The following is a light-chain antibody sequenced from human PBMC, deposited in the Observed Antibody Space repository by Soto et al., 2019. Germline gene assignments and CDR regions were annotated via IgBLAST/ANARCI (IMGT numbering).Light chain of an antibody. J-gene: IGLJ1*01. CDR3: TSYTSSNTYA. Sequence: QSVLTQPPSVSGSPGQSVAISCTGTSSDVGNYNRVSWYQQPPGTAPKLMIYDVNNRPSGVPARFSGSKSGNTASLTISGLQAEDEADYYCTSYTSSNTYAFGTGTKVTVL. CDR1: SSDVGNYNR. CDR2: DVN. V-gene: IGLV2-18*02.